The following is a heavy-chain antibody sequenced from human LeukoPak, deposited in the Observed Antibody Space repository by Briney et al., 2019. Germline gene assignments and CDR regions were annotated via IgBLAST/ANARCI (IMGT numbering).Heavy chain of an antibody. D-gene: IGHD3-9*01. CDR3: AREQTSYYDILTGYRYFDY. J-gene: IGHJ4*02. CDR2: IYYSGST. CDR1: GGSISSYY. Sequence: SETLSLTCTVSGGSISSYYWSWIRQPPGRGLEWIGYIYYSGSTNYNPSLKSRVTISVDTSKNQFSLKLSSVTAADTAVYYCAREQTSYYDILTGYRYFDYWGQGTLVTVSS. V-gene: IGHV4-59*01.